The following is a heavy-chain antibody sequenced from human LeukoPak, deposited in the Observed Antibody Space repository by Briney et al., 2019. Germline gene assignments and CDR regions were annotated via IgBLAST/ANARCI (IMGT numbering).Heavy chain of an antibody. CDR1: GGSISSYY. CDR2: IYYSGST. CDR3: AGGAWFGELLPAY. Sequence: SETLSLTCTVSGGSISSYYWSWIRQPPGKGLEWIGYIYYSGSTNYNPSLKSRVTISVDTSKNQFSLKLSSVTAADTAVYYCAGGAWFGELLPAYWGQGTLVTVSS. J-gene: IGHJ4*02. D-gene: IGHD3-10*01. V-gene: IGHV4-59*08.